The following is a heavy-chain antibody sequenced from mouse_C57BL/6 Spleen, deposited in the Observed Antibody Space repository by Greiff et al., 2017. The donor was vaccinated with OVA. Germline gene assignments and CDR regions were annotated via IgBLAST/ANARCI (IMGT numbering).Heavy chain of an antibody. V-gene: IGHV14-3*01. CDR3: ARIYYGSSHPWYFDV. CDR1: GFNIKNTY. J-gene: IGHJ1*03. D-gene: IGHD1-1*01. Sequence: VQLQQSVAELVRPGASVKLSCTASGFNIKNTYMHWVKQRPEQGLEWIGRIDPANGNTKYAPKFQGKATITADTSSNTAYLQLSSLTSEDTAIYYCARIYYGSSHPWYFDVWGTGTTVTVSS. CDR2: IDPANGNT.